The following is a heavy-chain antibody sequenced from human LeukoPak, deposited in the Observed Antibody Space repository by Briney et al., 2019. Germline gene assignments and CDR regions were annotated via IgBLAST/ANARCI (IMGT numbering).Heavy chain of an antibody. Sequence: GGSLRLSCVASGFTFSNYGMHWVRQAPGKGLVWVSHISEDGSNTIYADSVKGRFTISRDNAKNTLYLQLNSLSAEDTAVYFCVRVGGDYYPFNYWGQGTLVTVSS. CDR2: ISEDGSNT. CDR3: VRVGGDYYPFNY. J-gene: IGHJ4*02. V-gene: IGHV3-74*01. D-gene: IGHD2-21*02. CDR1: GFTFSNYG.